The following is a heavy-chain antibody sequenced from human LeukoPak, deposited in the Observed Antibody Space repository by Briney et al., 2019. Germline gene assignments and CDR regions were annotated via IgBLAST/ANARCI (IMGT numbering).Heavy chain of an antibody. CDR2: ISSSGTYI. J-gene: IGHJ3*02. D-gene: IGHD1-1*01. Sequence: GGSLRLSCAASGFTFSSYSMNWVRQAPGKGLEWVSSISSSGTYIYYADSVKGRFTMSRDNAKNSLYLQMNSLRAEDTAVYYCARVLERGGWAFDIWGQGTMVTVSS. CDR3: ARVLERGGWAFDI. CDR1: GFTFSSYS. V-gene: IGHV3-21*01.